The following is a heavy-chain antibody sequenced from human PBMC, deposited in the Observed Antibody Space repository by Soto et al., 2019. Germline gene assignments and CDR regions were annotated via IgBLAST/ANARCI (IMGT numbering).Heavy chain of an antibody. V-gene: IGHV3-23*01. CDR2: ISGSGGST. J-gene: IGHJ6*02. D-gene: IGHD2-2*02. CDR1: GFTFSSYA. CDR3: AKRQLYRMVSDGMDV. Sequence: PGGSLRLSCAASGFTFSSYAMSWVRQAPGKGLEWVSAISGSGGSTYYADSVKGRFTISRDNSKNTLYLQMNSLRAEDTAVYYCAKRQLYRMVSDGMDVWGQGTTVTVPS.